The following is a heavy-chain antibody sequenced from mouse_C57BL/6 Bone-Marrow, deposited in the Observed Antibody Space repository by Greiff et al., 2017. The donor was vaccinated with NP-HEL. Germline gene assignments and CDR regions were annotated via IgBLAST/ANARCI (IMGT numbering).Heavy chain of an antibody. CDR3: TTCKGYAMDY. J-gene: IGHJ4*01. CDR2: IDPENGDT. V-gene: IGHV14-4*01. Sequence: VQLQQSGAELVRPGASVKLSCTASGFNIKDDYMHWVKQRPEQGLEWIGWIDPENGDTEYASKFQGKATITADTSSNTAYLQLSSLTSEDTAVYYCTTCKGYAMDYWGQGTSVTVSS. CDR1: GFNIKDDY.